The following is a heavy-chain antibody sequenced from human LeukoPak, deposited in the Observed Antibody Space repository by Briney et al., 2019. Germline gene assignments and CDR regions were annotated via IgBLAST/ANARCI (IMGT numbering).Heavy chain of an antibody. CDR2: ISYDGSNK. CDR3: ARDLWTDY. Sequence: PGGSLRLPCAAPGFTFSSYAMHWVRQAPGKGLEWVAVISYDGSNKYYADSVKGRFTISRDNSKNTLYLQMNSLRAEDTAVYYCARDLWTDYWGQGTLVTVSS. V-gene: IGHV3-30*04. D-gene: IGHD3/OR15-3a*01. CDR1: GFTFSSYA. J-gene: IGHJ4*02.